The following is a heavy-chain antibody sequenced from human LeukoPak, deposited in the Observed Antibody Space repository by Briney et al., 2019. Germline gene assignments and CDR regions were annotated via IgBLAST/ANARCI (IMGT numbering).Heavy chain of an antibody. CDR1: GFTFSSYA. J-gene: IGHJ4*02. CDR3: AKYGVVVIYGQLIDY. D-gene: IGHD3-22*01. Sequence: GGSLRLSCAASGFTFSSYAMSWVRQAPGKGLEWVSAISGSGGSTYYADSVKGRFTISRDNSKNTLYPQMNSLRAEDTAVYYCAKYGVVVIYGQLIDYWGQGTLVTVSS. CDR2: ISGSGGST. V-gene: IGHV3-23*01.